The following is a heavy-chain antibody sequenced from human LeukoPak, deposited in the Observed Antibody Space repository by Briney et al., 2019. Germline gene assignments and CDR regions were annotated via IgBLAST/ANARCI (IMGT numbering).Heavy chain of an antibody. CDR3: ARDEAGSLGF. Sequence: GRSLRLSCVASGFTFRSYGIHWVRQAPGKGLEWVAVIWYDGSKKYYADSVEGRFTFTRDNSRNTVSLQMDSLRVEDTAVYYYARDEAGSLGFWGQGTLVTVSS. CDR2: IWYDGSKK. CDR1: GFTFRSYG. J-gene: IGHJ4*02. V-gene: IGHV3-33*01.